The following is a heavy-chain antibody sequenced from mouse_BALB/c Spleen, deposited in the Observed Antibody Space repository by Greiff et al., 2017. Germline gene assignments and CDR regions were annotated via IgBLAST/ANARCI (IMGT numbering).Heavy chain of an antibody. D-gene: IGHD1-1*01. CDR3: AREGYYGSSYGYFDV. CDR2: INPSTGYT. Sequence: VQLVESGAELAKPGASVKMSCKASGYTFTSYWMHWVKQRPGQGLEWIGYINPSTGYTEYNQKFKDKATLTADKSSSTAYMQLSSLTSEDSAVYYCAREGYYGSSYGYFDVWGAGTTVTVSS. CDR1: GYTFTSYW. V-gene: IGHV1-7*01. J-gene: IGHJ1*01.